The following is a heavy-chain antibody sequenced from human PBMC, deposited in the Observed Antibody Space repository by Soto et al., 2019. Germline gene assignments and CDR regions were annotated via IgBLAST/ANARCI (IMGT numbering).Heavy chain of an antibody. Sequence: GSLRLSCAASGFTFKNYVMSWVRQAPGKGLEWVSAISGSGASTYYADSVKGRFTISRDTSKNTLYLQMNSLRVEDTAIYYCAKEEGGSASPGWYFDLLGRGTLVPVSS. CDR2: ISGSGAST. J-gene: IGHJ2*01. CDR1: GFTFKNYV. V-gene: IGHV3-23*01. D-gene: IGHD6-6*01. CDR3: AKEEGGSASPGWYFDL.